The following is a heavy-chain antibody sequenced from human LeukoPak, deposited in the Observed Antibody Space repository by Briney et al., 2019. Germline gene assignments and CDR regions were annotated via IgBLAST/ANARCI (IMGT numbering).Heavy chain of an antibody. Sequence: KPSETLSLTCTVSGGSISPKYWSWLRQSPGKGLEWIAYIHYSGTTNYNPSLKSRVTISVDTSKYQFSLKVTSVTAADTAIYYCARHQDGGTYPLDSWGQGVLVTVSS. CDR2: IHYSGTT. CDR3: ARHQDGGTYPLDS. J-gene: IGHJ4*02. V-gene: IGHV4-59*08. CDR1: GGSISPKY. D-gene: IGHD3-16*01.